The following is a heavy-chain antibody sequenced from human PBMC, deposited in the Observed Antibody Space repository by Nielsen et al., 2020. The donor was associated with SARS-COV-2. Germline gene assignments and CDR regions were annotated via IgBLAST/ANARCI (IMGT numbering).Heavy chain of an antibody. Sequence: SETLSLTCTVSGGSISTYFWSWIRQPPGKGLEWIGYINNRGSANYNPSLESRVTTSVDTSENQFSLKLRSVTAADTAVYYCAREVGYYDSSEFDAFDIWGQGTKVTVSS. J-gene: IGHJ3*02. CDR3: AREVGYYDSSEFDAFDI. D-gene: IGHD3-22*01. V-gene: IGHV4-59*01. CDR2: INNRGSA. CDR1: GGSISTYF.